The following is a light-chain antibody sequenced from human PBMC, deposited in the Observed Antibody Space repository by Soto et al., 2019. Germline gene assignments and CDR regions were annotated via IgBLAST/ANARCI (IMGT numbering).Light chain of an antibody. CDR3: QQYASSPLLT. Sequence: EIVLTQSPGTLSLSPGERATLSCRASQTISSSYLAWYQQKPGQAPRLLIYGASSRATGIPVRFSGSGSGTDFTLTISRLESEDFAVYYCQQYASSPLLTFGGGTKVDIK. CDR2: GAS. J-gene: IGKJ4*01. CDR1: QTISSSY. V-gene: IGKV3-20*01.